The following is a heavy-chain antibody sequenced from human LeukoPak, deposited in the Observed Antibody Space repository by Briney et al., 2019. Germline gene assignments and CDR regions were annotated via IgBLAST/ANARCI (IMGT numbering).Heavy chain of an antibody. J-gene: IGHJ5*02. CDR2: IGGGSTST. D-gene: IGHD3-22*01. CDR3: ARDLRTFYRDSNVSP. V-gene: IGHV3-23*01. CDR1: GFTFSAYA. Sequence: GGSLRLSCATSGFTFSAYAMSWVRQTPGMGLEWVSAIGGGSTSTFYADSVKGRFTNSRDNSKNTLYLRMNSLRAEDSAIYYCARDLRTFYRDSNVSPWGQGTLVTVSS.